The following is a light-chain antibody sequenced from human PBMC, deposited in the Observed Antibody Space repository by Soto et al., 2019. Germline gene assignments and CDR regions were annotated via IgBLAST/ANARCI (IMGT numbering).Light chain of an antibody. CDR2: DVN. V-gene: IGLV2-11*01. J-gene: IGLJ1*01. CDR3: SSYAGSNNSPYV. Sequence: QSVLTQPRSVSGSPGQSVTISCTGTSSDVGTYNSVSWYQQHPGKAPKLMIYDVNKRPSGVPDRFSGSMSGNTASLTVSGLQTEDEADYYCSSYAGSNNSPYVFGTGTKVTVL. CDR1: SSDVGTYNS.